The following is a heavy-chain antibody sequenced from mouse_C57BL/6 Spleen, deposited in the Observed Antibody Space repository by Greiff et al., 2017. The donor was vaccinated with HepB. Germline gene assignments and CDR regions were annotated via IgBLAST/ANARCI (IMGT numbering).Heavy chain of an antibody. CDR1: GYTFTDYY. V-gene: IGHV1-26*01. D-gene: IGHD2-4*01. CDR2: INPNNGGT. CDR3: ARGDYDYDLVWFAY. Sequence: VQLQQSGPELVKPGASVKISCKASGYTFTDYYMNWVKQSHGKSLEWIGDINPNNGGTSYNQKFKGKATLTVDKSSSTAYMELRSLTSEDSAVYYCARGDYDYDLVWFAYWGQGTLVTVSA. J-gene: IGHJ3*01.